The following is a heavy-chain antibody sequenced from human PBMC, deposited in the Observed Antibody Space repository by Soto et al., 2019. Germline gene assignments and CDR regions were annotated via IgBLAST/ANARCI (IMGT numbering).Heavy chain of an antibody. V-gene: IGHV3-53*01. D-gene: IGHD2-2*01. J-gene: IGHJ6*01. CDR2: IYSGGST. Sequence: RGSLRISCAACGFTVSSNYMSWVRQAPGKGLESVPVIYSGGSTYYADSVKCRFTISRDNSKNTLYLQMNSLRAEDTAVYYCAREAVVVPPASNPSRYYYYGMDVWGQGTTVTGSS. CDR1: GFTVSSNY. CDR3: AREAVVVPPASNPSRYYYYGMDV.